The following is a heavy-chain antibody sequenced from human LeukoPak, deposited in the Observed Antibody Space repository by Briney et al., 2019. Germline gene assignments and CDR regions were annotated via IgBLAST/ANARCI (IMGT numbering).Heavy chain of an antibody. CDR1: GFTFSSYS. Sequence: PGGSLRLSCAASGFTFSSYSMNWVRQAPGKGLEWVSSISSSSSYIYYADSVKGRFTISRDNAKNALYLQMNSLRAEDTTVYYCVRVDHSLGKTYFDYWGQGTPVTVSS. CDR3: VRVDHSLGKTYFDY. D-gene: IGHD2-21*01. V-gene: IGHV3-21*01. CDR2: ISSSSSYI. J-gene: IGHJ4*02.